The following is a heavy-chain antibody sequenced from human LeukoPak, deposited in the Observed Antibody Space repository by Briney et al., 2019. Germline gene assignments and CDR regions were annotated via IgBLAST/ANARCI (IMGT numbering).Heavy chain of an antibody. D-gene: IGHD1-26*01. Sequence: GGSLRLSCAASGFTFSSYAMSWVRQAPGKGLEWVSAISGSGGSTYYADSVKGRFTISRDNSKNTLYLQMNSLRAEDTAVYYCARDPGGSYPLEKDYWGQGTLVTVSS. CDR2: ISGSGGST. CDR1: GFTFSSYA. CDR3: ARDPGGSYPLEKDY. J-gene: IGHJ4*02. V-gene: IGHV3-23*01.